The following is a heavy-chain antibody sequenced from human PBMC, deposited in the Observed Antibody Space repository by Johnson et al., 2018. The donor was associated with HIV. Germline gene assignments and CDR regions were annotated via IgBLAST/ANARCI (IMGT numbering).Heavy chain of an antibody. D-gene: IGHD6-19*01. CDR3: ARVKQWRRRGGTDAFDI. Sequence: VQLVESGGGVVQPGGSLRLSCAASGFTFSSYWMSWVRQAPGRGPEWVANIKQDGSAKYNVDSVNGRFTVASDNAKNSLYLQMSSLTAEDTAMYDCARVKQWRRRGGTDAFDIWCPGTMVIVSS. V-gene: IGHV3-7*05. J-gene: IGHJ3*02. CDR2: IKQDGSAK. CDR1: GFTFSSYW.